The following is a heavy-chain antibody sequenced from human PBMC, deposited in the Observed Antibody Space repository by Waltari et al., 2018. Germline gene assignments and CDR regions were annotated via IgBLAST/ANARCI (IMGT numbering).Heavy chain of an antibody. J-gene: IGHJ6*03. CDR3: ARVGGNELETREYSSGWYRQGYYYYYYMDV. CDR2: IKQDGSEK. Sequence: EVQLVESGGGLVQPGGSLRLSCAASVFTFSSYWMSWFRQVPGKGREWVANIKQDGSEKYYVDSVKGRFTISRDNAKNSLYLQMNSLRAEDTAVYYCARVGGNELETREYSSGWYRQGYYYYYYMDVWGKGTTVTVSS. CDR1: VFTFSSYW. D-gene: IGHD6-19*01. V-gene: IGHV3-7*01.